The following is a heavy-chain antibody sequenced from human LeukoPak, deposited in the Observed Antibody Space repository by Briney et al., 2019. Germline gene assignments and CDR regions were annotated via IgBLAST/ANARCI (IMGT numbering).Heavy chain of an antibody. D-gene: IGHD3-9*01. CDR3: ARDGGQSYDILTGYYNNDWFDP. J-gene: IGHJ5*02. V-gene: IGHV1-18*01. CDR1: GYTLTELS. CDR2: ISTYNGDT. Sequence: ASVKVSCKVSGYTLTELSMHWVRQAPGKGLEWMGWISTYNGDTNYAQYLQGRVTMTTDTSTSTAYMELRSLRSDDTAVYYCARDGGQSYDILTGYYNNDWFDPWGQGTLVTVSS.